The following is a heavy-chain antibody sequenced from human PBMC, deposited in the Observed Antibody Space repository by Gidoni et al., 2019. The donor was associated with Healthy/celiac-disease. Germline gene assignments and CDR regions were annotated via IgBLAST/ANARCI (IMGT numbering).Heavy chain of an antibody. CDR1: GGSISSSNW. CDR2: IYHSGST. Sequence: QVQLQESGQGLVKPSGTMSLTCAVYGGSISSSNWWSWVRQPPGKGLEWIGEIYHSGSTHFHPSLKSRVPISVYKSNNQFSLKLSSVTAADTAVYYCARGGTDYGDYGDYWGQGTLVPVSS. J-gene: IGHJ4*02. V-gene: IGHV4-4*02. D-gene: IGHD4-17*01. CDR3: ARGGTDYGDYGDY.